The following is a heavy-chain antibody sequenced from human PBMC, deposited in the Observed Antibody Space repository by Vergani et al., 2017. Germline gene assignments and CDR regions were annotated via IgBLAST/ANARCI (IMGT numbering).Heavy chain of an antibody. V-gene: IGHV4-61*01. CDR1: GGSISSSNYY. CDR3: ARVMYRDEASTGYRLEGMDI. CDR2: IYSTGST. D-gene: IGHD3-9*01. Sequence: QVQLQESGPGLVKPSETLSLTCTVSGGSISSSNYYWGWIRQPPGKGLEWIGYIYSTGSTNYNPSLNSRVTMSVDTSKNQFSLKLRSVTAADTAVYFCARVMYRDEASTGYRLEGMDIWGQGTTVTISS. J-gene: IGHJ6*02.